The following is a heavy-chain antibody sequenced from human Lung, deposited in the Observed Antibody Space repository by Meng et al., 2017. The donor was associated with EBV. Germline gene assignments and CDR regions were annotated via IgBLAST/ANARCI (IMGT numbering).Heavy chain of an antibody. CDR1: GGSISSGGYY. D-gene: IGHD6-6*01. Sequence: VQLPESGPGLVKPSETLSLTCTVSGGSISSGGYYWSWIRQHPGKGLEWIGYIYYSGSTYYNPSLKSLVTISVDTSKNQFSLKLSSVTAADTAVYYCARVVAGRYNWFDPWGQGTLVTVSS. V-gene: IGHV4-31*01. J-gene: IGHJ5*02. CDR3: ARVVAGRYNWFDP. CDR2: IYYSGST.